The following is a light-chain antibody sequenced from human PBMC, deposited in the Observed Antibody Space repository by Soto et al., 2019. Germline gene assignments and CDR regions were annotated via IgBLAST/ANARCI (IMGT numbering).Light chain of an antibody. CDR2: NNN. J-gene: IGLJ3*02. V-gene: IGLV1-44*01. CDR3: AAWDDNLNGGV. CDR1: SSNIGSTT. Sequence: QSVLTQPPSASGTPGQRVTIACSGSSSNIGSTTVKWYQQLPGTAPKLLIYNNNQRPSGVPDRFSGSKSGTSASLAISGLQAEDEADYYCAAWDDNLNGGVFGGGTKLTVL.